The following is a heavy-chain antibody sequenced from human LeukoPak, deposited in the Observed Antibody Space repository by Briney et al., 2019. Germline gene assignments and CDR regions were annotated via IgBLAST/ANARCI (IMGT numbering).Heavy chain of an antibody. V-gene: IGHV1-2*02. CDR1: GYTFTGYY. CDR3: ATLPFSDFWSGSLAGIFDF. J-gene: IGHJ5*01. D-gene: IGHD3-3*01. CDR2: INPNGGGT. Sequence: ASVTVSCKASGYTFTGYYMHWVRQAPGQGLEWMGWINPNGGGTGYAQKFQDRVTLTRDTSISTLHMELSRLRSDDTAVYYCATLPFSDFWSGSLAGIFDFWGQGTLVTVSS.